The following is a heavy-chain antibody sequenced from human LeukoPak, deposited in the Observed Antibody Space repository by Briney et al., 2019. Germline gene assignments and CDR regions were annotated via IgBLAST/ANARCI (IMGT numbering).Heavy chain of an antibody. D-gene: IGHD6-13*01. CDR3: ARSLPGAIGAADL. CDR2: IHSSGST. Sequence: SETLSLTCTVSGASIISYYWSWIRQPPGKGLEWLAFIHSSGSTSCNPSLKGRVTISVDTSKNHFSLKVTSMTAADTGVYYCARSLPGAIGAADLWGQGTLVTVSS. J-gene: IGHJ5*02. CDR1: GASIISYY. V-gene: IGHV4-59*01.